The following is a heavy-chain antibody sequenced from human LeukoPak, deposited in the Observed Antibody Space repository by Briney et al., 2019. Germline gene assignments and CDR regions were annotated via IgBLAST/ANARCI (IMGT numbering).Heavy chain of an antibody. CDR1: GFTFSSSA. Sequence: PGGPLRLSCAASGFTFSSSAMSWVRQAPGKGLEWVSSIGGSGGSTYYADSVKGRSTISRDTSKNTLYLQMNSLRAEDTAVYYCAKYRGFGDSYDSWGQGTLVTVSS. V-gene: IGHV3-23*01. CDR2: IGGSGGST. CDR3: AKYRGFGDSYDS. J-gene: IGHJ4*02. D-gene: IGHD3-10*01.